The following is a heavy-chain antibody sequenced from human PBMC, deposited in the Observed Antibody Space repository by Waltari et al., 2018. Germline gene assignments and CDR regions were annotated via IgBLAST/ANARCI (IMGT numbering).Heavy chain of an antibody. CDR1: GGTFSSYA. CDR3: AREKGTMYYYGSGIRREGWFDP. D-gene: IGHD3-10*01. CDR2: IIPIFGTA. J-gene: IGHJ5*02. Sequence: QVQLVQSGAEVKKPGSSVKVSCKASGGTFSSYAISWVRQAPGQGLEWMGGIIPIFGTANYAQKFQGRVTITTDESTSTAYMELSSLRSEDTAVYYCAREKGTMYYYGSGIRREGWFDPWGQGTLVTVSS. V-gene: IGHV1-69*05.